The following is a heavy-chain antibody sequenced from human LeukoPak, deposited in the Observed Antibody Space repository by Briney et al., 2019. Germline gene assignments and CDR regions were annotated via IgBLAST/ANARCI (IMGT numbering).Heavy chain of an antibody. CDR1: GFTFSSYG. CDR3: ARDRGTAMENYFNY. J-gene: IGHJ4*02. CDR2: IWYDGSNK. D-gene: IGHD5-18*01. Sequence: GGSLRLSCAASGFTFSSYGMHWVRQAPGKGLEWVAVIWYDGSNKYYADSVKGRFTISRDNSKNTLYLQTNSLRAEDTAVYYCARDRGTAMENYFNYWGQGTLVTVSS. V-gene: IGHV3-33*01.